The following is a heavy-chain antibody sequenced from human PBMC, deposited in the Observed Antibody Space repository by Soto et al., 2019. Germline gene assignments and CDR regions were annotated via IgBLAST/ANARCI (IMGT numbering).Heavy chain of an antibody. Sequence: EVQLLESGGGLVQPGGSLRLSCAASGFTFSSYGMTWVRQAPGKGLEWVSFSSATGAGTYYADSVKGRFTISRDNSKNTLYLQTTSRRADDTAVYYCAKDRRAGGKYGFYSDFWGQGALVIVSS. CDR2: SSATGAGT. V-gene: IGHV3-23*01. CDR3: AKDRRAGGKYGFYSDF. J-gene: IGHJ4*02. CDR1: GFTFSSYG. D-gene: IGHD2-21*01.